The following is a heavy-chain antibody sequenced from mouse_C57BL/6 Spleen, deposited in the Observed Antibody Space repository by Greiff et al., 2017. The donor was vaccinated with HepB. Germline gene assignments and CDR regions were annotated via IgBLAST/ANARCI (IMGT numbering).Heavy chain of an antibody. Sequence: QVQLKQPGAELVKPGASVKVSCKASGYTFTSYWMHWVKQRPGQGLEWIGRIHPSDSDTNYNQKFKGKATLTVDKSSSTAYMQLSSLTSEDSAVYYCAIYRDSSGYLDYWGQGTTLTVSS. J-gene: IGHJ2*01. CDR2: IHPSDSDT. CDR3: AIYRDSSGYLDY. CDR1: GYTFTSYW. D-gene: IGHD3-2*02. V-gene: IGHV1-74*01.